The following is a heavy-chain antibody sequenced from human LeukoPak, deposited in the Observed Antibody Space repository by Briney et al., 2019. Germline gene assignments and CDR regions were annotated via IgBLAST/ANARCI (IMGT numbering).Heavy chain of an antibody. CDR3: ARDALWFGEFYYFDY. Sequence: GGSLRLSCAASGFSFSSYGMHWVRQAPGKGLEWVANIKQDGSEKYYVDSVKGRFTISRDNAKNSLYLQMNSLRAEDTAVYYCARDALWFGEFYYFDYWGQGTLVTVSS. V-gene: IGHV3-7*01. CDR2: IKQDGSEK. D-gene: IGHD3-10*01. CDR1: GFSFSSYG. J-gene: IGHJ4*02.